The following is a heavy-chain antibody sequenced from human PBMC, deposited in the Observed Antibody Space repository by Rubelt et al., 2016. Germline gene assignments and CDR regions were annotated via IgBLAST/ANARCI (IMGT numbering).Heavy chain of an antibody. Sequence: EVQLLESGGDLVQPGGSLRLSCAASGFTFSSSAMSWVRQAPGKGLEWVSRINSDGSITNYADSVKGRFTISRDNAKNTLYLQMTSLRADETALYYCVRAPGTTVRFGFNPWGQGTLVTVSS. CDR2: INSDGSIT. CDR1: GFTFSSSA. V-gene: IGHV3-74*02. D-gene: IGHD1-7*01. J-gene: IGHJ5*02. CDR3: VRAPGTTVRFGFNP.